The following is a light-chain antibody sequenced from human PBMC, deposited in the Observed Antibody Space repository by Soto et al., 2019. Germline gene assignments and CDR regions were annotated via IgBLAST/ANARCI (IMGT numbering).Light chain of an antibody. CDR1: SSDVGSYNL. CDR3: CSYAGSSNLV. CDR2: DDS. V-gene: IGLV2-23*01. J-gene: IGLJ1*01. Sequence: QSALTQPASVSGSPGQSITISCTGTSSDVGSYNLVSWYQQHPDKAPKLMIFDDSLRPSGVSNRFSGSKFGNTASLTISGLQAEDEADYYCCSYAGSSNLVFGTGTKLTVL.